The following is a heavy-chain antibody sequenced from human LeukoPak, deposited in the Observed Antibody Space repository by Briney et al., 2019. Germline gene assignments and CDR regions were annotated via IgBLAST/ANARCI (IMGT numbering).Heavy chain of an antibody. CDR3: ARGRVTANFDF. CDR2: INHSGST. D-gene: IGHD2-21*02. J-gene: IGHJ4*02. V-gene: IGHV4-34*01. CDR1: GGSFSGYY. Sequence: PSETLSLTCAVYGGSFSGYYWNWIRQPPGKGLEWIGEINHSGSTNYNPSLKSRVTISVDTSKNQFSLRLNSVAAADTAVYYCARGRVTANFDFWGQGTLVTVSS.